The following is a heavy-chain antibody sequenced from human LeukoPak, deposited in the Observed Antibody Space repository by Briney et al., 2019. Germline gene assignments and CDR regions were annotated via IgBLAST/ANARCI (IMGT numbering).Heavy chain of an antibody. CDR3: AKGLLAVAGFAFVDY. CDR2: ISYDGSNK. Sequence: GRSLRLSCAASGFTFSSYAMHWVRQAPGKGLEWVAVISYDGSNKYYADSVKGRFTISRDNSKNTLYLQMNSLRAEDTAVYYCAKGLLAVAGFAFVDYWGQGTLVTVSS. J-gene: IGHJ4*02. D-gene: IGHD6-19*01. V-gene: IGHV3-30*04. CDR1: GFTFSSYA.